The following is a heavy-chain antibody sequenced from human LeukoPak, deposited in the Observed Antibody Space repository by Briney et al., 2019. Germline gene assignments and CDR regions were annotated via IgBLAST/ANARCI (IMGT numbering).Heavy chain of an antibody. J-gene: IGHJ4*02. D-gene: IGHD1-1*01. V-gene: IGHV3-48*04. Sequence: GGSLRLSCAASGFTFSSYSMNWVRQAPGKGLEWVSYISSSSSTIYYADSVKGRFTISRDNAKNSLYLQMNSLRAEDTAVYYCARDSRSGFWGYTFDYWGQGTLVTVSS. CDR2: ISSSSSTI. CDR1: GFTFSSYS. CDR3: ARDSRSGFWGYTFDY.